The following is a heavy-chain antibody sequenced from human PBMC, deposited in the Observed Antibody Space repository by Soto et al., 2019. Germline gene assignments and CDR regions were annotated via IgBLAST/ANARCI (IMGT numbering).Heavy chain of an antibody. CDR2: INPNSGGT. V-gene: IGHV1-2*04. CDR3: ARDREPYGSSDAFDI. D-gene: IGHD3-10*01. J-gene: IGHJ3*02. CDR1: GYTFTGYY. Sequence: ASVKVSCKASGYTFTGYYMHWVRQAPGQGLEWMGWINPNSGGTNYAQKFQGWVTMTRDTSISTAYMELSRLRSDDTAVYYCARDREPYGSSDAFDIWGQGTMVTVSS.